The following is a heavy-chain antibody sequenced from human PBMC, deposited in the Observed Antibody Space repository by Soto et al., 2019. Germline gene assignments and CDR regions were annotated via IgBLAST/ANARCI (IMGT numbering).Heavy chain of an antibody. CDR3: ARGSSSWYSDY. CDR2: IYYSGST. CDR1: GGSISSYY. Sequence: SETLSLTCTVSGGSISSYYWSWIRQPPGKGLEWIGYIYYSGSTNYNPSLKSRATISVDTSKNQFSLKLSSVTAADTAVYYCARGSSSWYSDYWGQGTLVTVSS. D-gene: IGHD6-13*01. V-gene: IGHV4-59*01. J-gene: IGHJ4*02.